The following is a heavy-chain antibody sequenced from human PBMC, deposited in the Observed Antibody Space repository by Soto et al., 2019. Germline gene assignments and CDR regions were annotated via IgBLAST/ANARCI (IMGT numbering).Heavy chain of an antibody. CDR1: GFTFYTYE. D-gene: IGHD5-12*01. J-gene: IGHJ4*02. CDR2: ISSSGSTT. Sequence: GGSLRLSCAASGFTFYTYEMNWVRQAPGKGLEWVSYISSSGSTTYYADSVKGRFTISRDNAKNSLFLQMNSLRAEDTAVYYCAKEATNINNFHYWGQGTLVTVSS. CDR3: AKEATNINNFHY. V-gene: IGHV3-48*03.